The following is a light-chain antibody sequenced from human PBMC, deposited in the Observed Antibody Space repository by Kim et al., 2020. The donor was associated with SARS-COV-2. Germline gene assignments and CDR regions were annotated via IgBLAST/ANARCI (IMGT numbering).Light chain of an antibody. Sequence: LSPGERATISCRARQSVSSGYLAWYQQKPGQAPRLLIYGASSRATGIPDRFSGSGSGTDYTLTITRLEPEDFAVYYCQQYGSPLTFGEGTKVDIK. V-gene: IGKV3-20*01. J-gene: IGKJ4*01. CDR1: QSVSSGY. CDR3: QQYGSPLT. CDR2: GAS.